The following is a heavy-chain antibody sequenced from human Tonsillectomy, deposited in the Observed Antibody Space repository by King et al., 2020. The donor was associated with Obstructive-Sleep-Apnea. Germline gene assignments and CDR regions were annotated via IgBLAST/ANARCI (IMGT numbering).Heavy chain of an antibody. CDR3: ATDGSGFDYGSQYYSPIDY. CDR2: IKSKADGETR. D-gene: IGHD3-10*01. CDR1: GFTFSNAW. Sequence: VQLVESGGGLVMPGGSLRLSCAASGFTFSNAWMNWVRQAPGKGLEWVGRIKSKADGETRDYAAPVKGRFSISRDDSKKTLFLQMNSLTNEDTAVYSWATDGSGFDYGSQYYSPIDYWGQGTLXTVXS. J-gene: IGHJ4*02. V-gene: IGHV3-15*01.